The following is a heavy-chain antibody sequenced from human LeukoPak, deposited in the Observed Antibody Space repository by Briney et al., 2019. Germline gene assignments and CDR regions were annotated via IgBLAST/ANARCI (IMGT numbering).Heavy chain of an antibody. J-gene: IGHJ4*02. D-gene: IGHD1-26*01. CDR3: ARDRWELRGEFVY. CDR2: INGDGSST. V-gene: IGHV3-74*01. CDR1: GFTFSNYW. Sequence: PGGSLRLSCAASGFTFSNYWMHWVRQAPGKGLVWVSRINGDGSSTNYADSVKGRFTISRDNAKNTLYLQMNSLRAEDTAVYYCARDRWELRGEFVYWGQGTLVTVSS.